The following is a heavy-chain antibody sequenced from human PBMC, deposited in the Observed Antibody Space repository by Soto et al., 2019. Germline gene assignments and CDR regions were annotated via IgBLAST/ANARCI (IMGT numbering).Heavy chain of an antibody. V-gene: IGHV1-69*08. CDR2: IIPMLGRV. D-gene: IGHD6-19*01. Sequence: QVQLVQSGAEVKKPGSSVKVSCKASGGTFSSYTISWVRQAPGQGLEWMGRIIPMLGRVNYAQKCQGRVTLSADKSTSTAYMERRSRRSEDTDVYYCARDHGIAVQPASNWFDPWGQGTLVTVSS. CDR1: GGTFSSYT. CDR3: ARDHGIAVQPASNWFDP. J-gene: IGHJ5*02.